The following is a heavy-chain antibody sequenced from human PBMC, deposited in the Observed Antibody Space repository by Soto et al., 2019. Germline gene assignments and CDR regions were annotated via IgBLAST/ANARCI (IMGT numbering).Heavy chain of an antibody. V-gene: IGHV4-30-4*01. CDR3: ARGPSGDKVAY. CDR2: IYNGGST. Sequence: QVQLQESGPILVKPSQTLSLTCTVSTVSISSIYDYWSWIRQSPDKGLEWIGHIYNGGSTYNNPSLTRRVPISVDTSKNQCSLQLSSVTAADTAVYYCARGPSGDKVAYWGQGTLVTV. D-gene: IGHD7-27*01. CDR1: TVSISSIYDY. J-gene: IGHJ4*02.